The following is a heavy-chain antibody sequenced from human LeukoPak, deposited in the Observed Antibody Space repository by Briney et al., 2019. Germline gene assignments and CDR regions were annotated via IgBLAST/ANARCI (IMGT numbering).Heavy chain of an antibody. CDR2: IQSDGSEK. CDR3: ARDSAVATYYGVDV. J-gene: IGHJ6*02. D-gene: IGHD6-19*01. CDR1: GFSFRTYW. Sequence: GGSLRLSCAAYGFSFRTYWMSWVRQAPGKGLEWVANIQSDGSEKNYVDSVQGRFTISRDNAKTSLYLQMNSLRADDTAVYYCARDSAVATYYGVDVWGQGITVTVSS. V-gene: IGHV3-7*01.